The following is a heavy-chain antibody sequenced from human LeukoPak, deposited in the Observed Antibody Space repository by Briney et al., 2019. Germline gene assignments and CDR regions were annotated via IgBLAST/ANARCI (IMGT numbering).Heavy chain of an antibody. D-gene: IGHD2-15*01. CDR1: GGSISNVDYY. CDR2: IYYSGST. J-gene: IGHJ3*02. Sequence: SETLSLTCTVSGGSISNVDYYWNWLRQPPGKGLEWIAYIYYSGSTYNNPCLKRRITLTLKRAKNTVFSTLSSVTAAAPAVYYCARRGKGGRAFDIRGQGTMGTVSS. CDR3: ARRGKGGRAFDI. V-gene: IGHV4-30-4*08.